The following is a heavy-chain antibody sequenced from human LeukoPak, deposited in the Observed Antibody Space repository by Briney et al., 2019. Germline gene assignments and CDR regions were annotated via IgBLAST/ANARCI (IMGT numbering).Heavy chain of an antibody. V-gene: IGHV1-2*02. CDR2: INPNSGGT. Sequence: ASVKVSCKASGYTFTGYYMHWVRQAPGQGLEWMGWINPNSGGTNYAQKFQGRVTMTRDTSISTAYMELSRLRSDDTAVYYCARERRFLERLFRRPAAFDIWGQGTMVTVSS. J-gene: IGHJ3*02. CDR3: ARERRFLERLFRRPAAFDI. D-gene: IGHD3-3*01. CDR1: GYTFTGYY.